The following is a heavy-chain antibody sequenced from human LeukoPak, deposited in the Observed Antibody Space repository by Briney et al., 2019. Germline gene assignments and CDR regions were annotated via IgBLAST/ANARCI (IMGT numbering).Heavy chain of an antibody. Sequence: SETLSLTCTVSGGSISSSSYYWGWIRQPPGKGLEWIGSIYYRGSTHYNPSLASLKSRVTISADTSKNQFSLKLSSVTAADTAVYYCARYREVGATVDYWGQGTLVTVSS. CDR2: IYYRGST. D-gene: IGHD1-26*01. V-gene: IGHV4-39*07. CDR1: GGSISSSSYY. J-gene: IGHJ4*02. CDR3: ARYREVGATVDY.